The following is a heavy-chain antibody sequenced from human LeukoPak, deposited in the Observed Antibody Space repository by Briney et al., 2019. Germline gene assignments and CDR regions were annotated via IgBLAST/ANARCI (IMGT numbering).Heavy chain of an antibody. CDR2: INHSGST. V-gene: IGHV4-34*01. Sequence: SETLSLTCAVYGGSFSGYYWSWIRQPPGKGLEWIGEINHSGSTNYNPSLKSRVTISVDTSKNQLSLKLSSVTAADTAVYYCARATGGSYRPLGYWGQGTLVTVSS. J-gene: IGHJ4*02. CDR1: GGSFSGYY. CDR3: ARATGGSYRPLGY. D-gene: IGHD1-26*01.